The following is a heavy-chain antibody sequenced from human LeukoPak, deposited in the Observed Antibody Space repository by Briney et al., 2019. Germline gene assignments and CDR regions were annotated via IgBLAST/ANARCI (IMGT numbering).Heavy chain of an antibody. Sequence: PSETLSLTCAVSGYSISSGYYWGWIRQPPGKGLEWIGSIYHSGSTYYNPSLKSRVTISVDTSKNQFSLKLSSVTAADTAAYYCARGVNFYSSGWYYFDYWGQGTLVTVSS. V-gene: IGHV4-38-2*01. CDR1: GYSISSGYY. J-gene: IGHJ4*02. D-gene: IGHD6-19*01. CDR3: ARGVNFYSSGWYYFDY. CDR2: IYHSGST.